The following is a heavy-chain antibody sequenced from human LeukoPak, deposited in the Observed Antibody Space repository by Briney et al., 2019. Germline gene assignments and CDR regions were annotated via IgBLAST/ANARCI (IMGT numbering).Heavy chain of an antibody. Sequence: ASVKVSCKASGYTFTSYYMHWVRQAPGQGLEWMGIINPSGGSTSYAQKFQGRVTMTRDTSTSTVYMELSSLRSEDTAVYYCARDWGYYYDSSGYSSDLYNWFDPWGQGTLATVSS. D-gene: IGHD3-22*01. V-gene: IGHV1-46*01. CDR1: GYTFTSYY. CDR2: INPSGGST. CDR3: ARDWGYYYDSSGYSSDLYNWFDP. J-gene: IGHJ5*02.